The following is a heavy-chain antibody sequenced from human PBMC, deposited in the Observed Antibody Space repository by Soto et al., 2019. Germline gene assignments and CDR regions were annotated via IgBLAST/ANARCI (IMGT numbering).Heavy chain of an antibody. Sequence: GGSLRLSCAASGFTFSSYGMHWVRQAPGKGLEWVAVIWYDGSNKYYADSVKGRFTISRDNSKNTLYLQMNSLRAEDTAVYYCARDQGLGYSYGVDYWGQGTLVTVSS. CDR1: GFTFSSYG. CDR3: ARDQGLGYSYGVDY. J-gene: IGHJ4*02. D-gene: IGHD5-18*01. V-gene: IGHV3-33*01. CDR2: IWYDGSNK.